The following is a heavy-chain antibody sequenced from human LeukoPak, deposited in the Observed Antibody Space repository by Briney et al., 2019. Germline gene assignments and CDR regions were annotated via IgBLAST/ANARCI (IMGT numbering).Heavy chain of an antibody. CDR1: GFTFSSYA. V-gene: IGHV3-64*01. CDR3: ARDQVQLVRYYYYYMDV. D-gene: IGHD6-13*01. CDR2: ISSNGGST. J-gene: IGHJ6*03. Sequence: PGGSLRLSCAASGFTFSSYAMHWVRQAPGKGLEYVSAISSNGGSTYYANSVKGRFTISRDNSKNTLYLQMGSLRAEDMAVYYCARDQVQLVRYYYYYMDVWGKGTTVTISS.